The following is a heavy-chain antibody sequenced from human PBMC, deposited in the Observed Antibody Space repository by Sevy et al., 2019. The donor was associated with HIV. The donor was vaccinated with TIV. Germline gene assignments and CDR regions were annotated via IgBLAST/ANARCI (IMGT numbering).Heavy chain of an antibody. CDR1: GYTFTSYG. CDR3: AATYQRYCSGGSCYYSLAH. V-gene: IGHV1-18*01. D-gene: IGHD2-15*01. J-gene: IGHJ4*02. CDR2: ISAYNGNT. Sequence: ASVKVSCKASGYTFTSYGISWVRQAPGQGLEWMGWISAYNGNTNYAQKLQGRVTMTTDTSTSTAYMELRSLRSDDTAVYYCAATYQRYCSGGSCYYSLAHWGQGTLVTVSS.